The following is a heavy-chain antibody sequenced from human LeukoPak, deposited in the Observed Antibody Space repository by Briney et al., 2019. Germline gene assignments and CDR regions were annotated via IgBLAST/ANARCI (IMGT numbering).Heavy chain of an antibody. CDR3: ARESGYCSSTSCRPPDYYYYMDV. CDR2: INWNGGSP. Sequence: GGSLRLSCAASGFTFDDYGMSWVRQAPGKGLEWVSGINWNGGSPGYADSVKGRFTISRDNAKNSLYLQMNSLRAEDTVLYYCARESGYCSSTSCRPPDYYYYMDVWGKGTTVTVSS. V-gene: IGHV3-20*04. CDR1: GFTFDDYG. D-gene: IGHD2-2*03. J-gene: IGHJ6*03.